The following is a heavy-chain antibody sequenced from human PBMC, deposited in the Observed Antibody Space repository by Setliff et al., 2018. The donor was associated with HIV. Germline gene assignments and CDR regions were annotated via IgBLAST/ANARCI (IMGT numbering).Heavy chain of an antibody. CDR2: ITPYNNNT. J-gene: IGHJ6*03. V-gene: IGHV1-18*01. CDR3: TRLIKHYDFWSGYYGAYYYYMDV. CDR1: GYTFSTYG. D-gene: IGHD3-3*01. Sequence: ASVKVSCKASGYTFSTYGISWVRQAPGQGLEWMGWITPYNNNTQYTQHLQGRVTMTTDTYTSTAYMDLRSLRSDDTAVYYCTRLIKHYDFWSGYYGAYYYYMDVWGTGTTVTVSS.